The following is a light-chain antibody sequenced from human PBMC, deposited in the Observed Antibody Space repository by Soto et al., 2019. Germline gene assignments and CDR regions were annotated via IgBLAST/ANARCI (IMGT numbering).Light chain of an antibody. CDR3: QQRSIWPLT. Sequence: EIVLTQSPATLSLSPGGRATLSCRASQTVTNHLAWYQQKAGQAPRLLIFDASTRASGIPDRFSGSGSGTDFTITISNIETEDSAVYYCQQRSIWPLTFGGGTKVDIK. CDR1: QTVTNH. V-gene: IGKV3-11*01. J-gene: IGKJ4*01. CDR2: DAS.